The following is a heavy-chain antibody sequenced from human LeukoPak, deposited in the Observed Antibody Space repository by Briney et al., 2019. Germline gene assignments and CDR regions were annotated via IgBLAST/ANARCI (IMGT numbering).Heavy chain of an antibody. Sequence: SETLSLTCTVSGGSISSYYWSWIRQPPGKGLEWIGYIYYSGNTNYNPSLKSRVTISVDTSKNQFSLKLSSVTAADTAVYYCARGDVVPAPFDYWGQGTLVTVSS. CDR3: ARGDVVPAPFDY. D-gene: IGHD2-2*01. V-gene: IGHV4-59*01. CDR1: GGSISSYY. CDR2: IYYSGNT. J-gene: IGHJ4*02.